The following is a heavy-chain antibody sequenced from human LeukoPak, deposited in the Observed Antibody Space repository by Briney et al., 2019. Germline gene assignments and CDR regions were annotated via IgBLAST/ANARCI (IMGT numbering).Heavy chain of an antibody. J-gene: IGHJ6*02. Sequence: ASVKVSCNVAGYRLSDLSIHWVRQAPGKGLEWMGGSDLEDCDTIYAQDFQDRVTLTEDTSTDTAYMELSSLRSDDTAVYYCATGVAAEMRGLDVWGQGTTVIVSS. V-gene: IGHV1-24*01. CDR1: GYRLSDLS. CDR2: SDLEDCDT. D-gene: IGHD2-15*01. CDR3: ATGVAAEMRGLDV.